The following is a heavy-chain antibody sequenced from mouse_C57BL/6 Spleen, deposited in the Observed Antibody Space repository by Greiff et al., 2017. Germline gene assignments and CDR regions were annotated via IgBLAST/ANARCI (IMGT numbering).Heavy chain of an antibody. J-gene: IGHJ2*01. CDR2: IYPGSGST. D-gene: IGHD6-2*01. CDR3: ARNGVSYDFDY. V-gene: IGHV1-55*01. Sequence: QWPGQGLVWIGDIYPGSGSTNYNEKFKSKATLTVDTLSSTAFMPLSSLTSEDSAVYYCARNGVSYDFDYWGQGTTLTVSS.